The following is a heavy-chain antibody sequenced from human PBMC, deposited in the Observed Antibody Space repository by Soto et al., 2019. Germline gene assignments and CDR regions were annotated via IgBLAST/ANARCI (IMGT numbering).Heavy chain of an antibody. J-gene: IGHJ3*02. CDR3: ASGLGSSGYGDDAFDI. D-gene: IGHD3-22*01. Sequence: EVQLVESGGGLIQPGGSLRLSCAASGFTVSSNYMSWVRQAPGKGLEWVSVIYSGGSTYYADSVKGRFTISRDNSKNTLYLQMNRLRAEDTAVYYCASGLGSSGYGDDAFDIWGQGTMVTVSS. CDR2: IYSGGST. V-gene: IGHV3-53*01. CDR1: GFTVSSNY.